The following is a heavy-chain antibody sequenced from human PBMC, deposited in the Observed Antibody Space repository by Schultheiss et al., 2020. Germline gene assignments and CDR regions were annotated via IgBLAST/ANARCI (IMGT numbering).Heavy chain of an antibody. D-gene: IGHD1-26*01. CDR2: IYYSGST. CDR3: ARGGRGSYYRAREHGLTFDY. Sequence: SETLSLTCTVSGGSISSSSYYWGWIRQPPGKGLEWIGSIYYSGSTYYNPSLKSRVTMSVDTSKNQFSLKLSSVTAADTAVYYCARGGRGSYYRAREHGLTFDYWGQGTLVTVSS. J-gene: IGHJ4*02. V-gene: IGHV4-39*07. CDR1: GGSISSSSYY.